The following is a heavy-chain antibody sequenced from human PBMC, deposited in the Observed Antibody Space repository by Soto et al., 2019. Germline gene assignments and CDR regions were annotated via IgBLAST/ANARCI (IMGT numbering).Heavy chain of an antibody. V-gene: IGHV4-4*02. J-gene: IGHJ4*02. Sequence: QVQLQESGPGLVEPSGTLSLTCAVSGGSVSSTNWWSWVRQPPGKGLEWIGEIYHSGSTYYNPSLKSRGTISVDKSKNQFSLRLSSGTAADTAVYFCARDRAVSARGSFDYWGQGTLVTVSS. CDR3: ARDRAVSARGSFDY. CDR1: GGSVSSTNW. D-gene: IGHD6-19*01. CDR2: IYHSGST.